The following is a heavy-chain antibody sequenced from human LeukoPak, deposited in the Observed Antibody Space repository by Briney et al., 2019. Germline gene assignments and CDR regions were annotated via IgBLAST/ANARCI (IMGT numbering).Heavy chain of an antibody. Sequence: PGGSLRLSCVVSGYPHSQHYMSWVRQATGKGLEWVATIRQDGSDKYFLDSVRGRFTISRDNAENSLYLQMNSLRGEDTAVYYCARDKGFGGSSFDYWGQGTLVTVSS. J-gene: IGHJ4*02. CDR1: GYPHSQHY. D-gene: IGHD3-10*01. CDR2: IRQDGSDK. V-gene: IGHV3-7*01. CDR3: ARDKGFGGSSFDY.